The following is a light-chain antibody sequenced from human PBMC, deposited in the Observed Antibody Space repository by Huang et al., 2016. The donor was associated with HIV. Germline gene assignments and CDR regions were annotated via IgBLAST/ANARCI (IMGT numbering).Light chain of an antibody. CDR3: QQYNNWPRT. Sequence: EIVMTQSPATLSVSPGERATLSCRASQSVNRNLAWYQQKHGQAPRLRIYDASTRATGIPARFSGSGSGTVFTLTIGSLQSEDFAVYYCQQYNNWPRTFGQGTKLEIK. J-gene: IGKJ2*01. CDR1: QSVNRN. CDR2: DAS. V-gene: IGKV3-15*01.